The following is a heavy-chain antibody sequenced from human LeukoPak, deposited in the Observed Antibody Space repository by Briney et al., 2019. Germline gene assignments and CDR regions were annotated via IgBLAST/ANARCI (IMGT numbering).Heavy chain of an antibody. CDR1: GLTFNKYW. Sequence: PGGSLRLSCEASGLTFNKYWMTWVRQAPGKGLEWVANIKQDGSEKNYVDSVKGRFTISRDNAKNSPSLRMSSLSAEDTAVYYCATGYSSGWYFYFQHWGQGSLVSVSS. CDR3: ATGYSSGWYFYFQH. D-gene: IGHD6-19*01. V-gene: IGHV3-7*01. J-gene: IGHJ1*01. CDR2: IKQDGSEK.